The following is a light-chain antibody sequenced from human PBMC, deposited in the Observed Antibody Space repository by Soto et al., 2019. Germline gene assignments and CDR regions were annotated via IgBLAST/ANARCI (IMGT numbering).Light chain of an antibody. V-gene: IGLV2-8*01. J-gene: IGLJ2*01. CDR1: GSDIAVYDF. Sequence: QSVLTQPPSASGSPGQSVTISCAGAGSDIAVYDFVSWYQQHPGKAPKLIIYEVTKRPSGVPDRFSGSKSGNTASLTVSRLQAEDESDYYCSSFADTNTLLFGGGTKVTVL. CDR2: EVT. CDR3: SSFADTNTLL.